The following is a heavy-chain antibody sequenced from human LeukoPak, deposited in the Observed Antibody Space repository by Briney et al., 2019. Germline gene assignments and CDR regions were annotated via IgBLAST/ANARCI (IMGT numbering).Heavy chain of an antibody. CDR3: ARTTNLYSGSSFDY. CDR2: ISPNSGGT. Sequence: ASVKVSCKASGYTFTGYYMHWVRQAPGQGLEWMGWISPNSGGTNYAQKFQGRVTMTRDTSISTAYMELSRLRSDDTAVYYCARTTNLYSGSSFDYWGQGTLVTVSS. V-gene: IGHV1-2*02. J-gene: IGHJ4*02. CDR1: GYTFTGYY. D-gene: IGHD1-26*01.